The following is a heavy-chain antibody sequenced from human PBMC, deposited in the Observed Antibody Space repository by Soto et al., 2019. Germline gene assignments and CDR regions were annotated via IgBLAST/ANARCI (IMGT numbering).Heavy chain of an antibody. CDR1: GFTLSGYA. Sequence: EVQLAESGGGLAQPGGSLRLSCAASGFTLSGYAMDWVRQAPGKGLEYVSGISSNGVGTYYANSVKGRFTISRDNSKNTVYLQMGSLRPEDMAVYYCARRARPDFYYMDVWGQGTTVTVSS. CDR2: ISSNGVGT. V-gene: IGHV3-64*01. CDR3: ARRARPDFYYMDV. D-gene: IGHD6-6*01. J-gene: IGHJ6*03.